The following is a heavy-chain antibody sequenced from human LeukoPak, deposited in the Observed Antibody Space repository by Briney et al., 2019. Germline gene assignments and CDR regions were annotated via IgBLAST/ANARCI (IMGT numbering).Heavy chain of an antibody. CDR3: ASLPDIVLMVYASFDY. Sequence: GGSLRLSCAASGFTFSSSAMSWVRQAPGRGLEWVSSITDSGDGTYYADSVKGRFTISRDDSKNTLYLQMNSLRAEDTAVYYCASLPDIVLMVYASFDYWGQGTLVTVSS. J-gene: IGHJ4*02. CDR1: GFTFSSSA. CDR2: ITDSGDGT. V-gene: IGHV3-23*01. D-gene: IGHD2-8*01.